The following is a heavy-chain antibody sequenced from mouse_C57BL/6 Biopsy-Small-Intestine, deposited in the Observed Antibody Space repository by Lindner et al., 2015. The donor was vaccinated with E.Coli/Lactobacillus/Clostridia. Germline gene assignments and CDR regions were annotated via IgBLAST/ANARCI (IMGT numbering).Heavy chain of an antibody. CDR2: IDPENGDT. Sequence: VQLQESGAELVGPGASVKLSCTASGFNIKDDYMHWVKQRPEQGLEWIGWIDPENGDTEYASKFQGKATITADTSSNTAYLQLSSLTSEDTAVYYCARWGFRNYYGSSDYWGQGTTLTVSS. CDR1: GFNIKDDY. CDR3: ARWGFRNYYGSSDY. V-gene: IGHV14-4*01. D-gene: IGHD1-1*01. J-gene: IGHJ2*01.